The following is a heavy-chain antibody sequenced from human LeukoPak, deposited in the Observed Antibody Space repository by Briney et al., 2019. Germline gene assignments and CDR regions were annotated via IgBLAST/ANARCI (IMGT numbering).Heavy chain of an antibody. CDR1: GYTFTRYG. J-gene: IGHJ5*02. CDR3: AVTYYDVLTGPYNWFDP. CDR2: INTNTGNP. V-gene: IGHV7-4-1*02. Sequence: ASVKVSCKASGYTFTRYGMNWVRQAPGQGLEWMGWINTNTGNPIYAQDFTGRFVFSLDTSVTTAYPQINSLTTADTAVYYCAVTYYDVLTGPYNWFDPWGQGTLVTVSS. D-gene: IGHD3-9*01.